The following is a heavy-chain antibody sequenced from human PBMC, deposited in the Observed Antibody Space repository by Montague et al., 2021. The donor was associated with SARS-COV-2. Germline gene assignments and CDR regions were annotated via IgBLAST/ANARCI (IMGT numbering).Heavy chain of an antibody. CDR1: GGSIRSGSYN. Sequence: TLSLTCTVSGGSIRSGSYNWSWIRQSAGKGLEWIGRIYTRGXTXYXXXXKXRVTISIDTSKNQLSLKLSSVTAADAAMYYCARSGEGGTSWPFDYWGQGTLVTVSS. J-gene: IGHJ4*02. D-gene: IGHD6-13*01. CDR3: ARSGEGGTSWPFDY. CDR2: IYTRGXT. V-gene: IGHV4-61*02.